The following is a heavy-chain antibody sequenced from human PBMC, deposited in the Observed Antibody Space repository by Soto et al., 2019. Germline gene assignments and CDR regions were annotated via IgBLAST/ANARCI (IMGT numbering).Heavy chain of an antibody. CDR2: ISPGDSAT. CDR3: ARLLIAAADIPYNCFDP. Sequence: GESPNFSCKGAANILTSYWIGWVRQMPGTGLEWMGIISPGDSATRYSPTFQGEVTISTDKYISTAYLQWSSLKASDTAMYYSARLLIAAADIPYNCFDPWGQGTLVT. D-gene: IGHD2-2*01. J-gene: IGHJ5*02. V-gene: IGHV5-51*01. CDR1: ANILTSYW.